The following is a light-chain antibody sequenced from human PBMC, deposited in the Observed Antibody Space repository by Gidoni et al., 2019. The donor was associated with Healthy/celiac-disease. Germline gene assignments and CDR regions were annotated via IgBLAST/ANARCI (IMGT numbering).Light chain of an antibody. Sequence: APTSPASVSASPGQSITISCTGTSSDVGSYNLVSLYQQHPGKAPKLMTDEGSKRPSGVSNRFSGSTSGNAASMTIAGLQAEEEADYYCCSYAGSSRVFGGGTKLTVL. CDR2: EGS. V-gene: IGLV2-23*01. J-gene: IGLJ2*01. CDR1: SSDVGSYNL. CDR3: CSYAGSSRV.